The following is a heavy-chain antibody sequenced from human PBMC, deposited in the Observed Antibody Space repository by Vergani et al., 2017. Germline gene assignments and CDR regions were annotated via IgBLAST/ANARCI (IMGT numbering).Heavy chain of an antibody. CDR3: ARDCPGYSQYYYYYMAV. Sequence: EVQLVESGGGLVKPGGSLRLSCAASGFTFSSYSMNWVRQAPGKGLEWVSSISSSSSYIYYADSVKGRFTITRDNPKNSLYLQMNSLRAEDTAVYYCARDCPGYSQYYYYYMAVWGKGTSITVS. J-gene: IGHJ6*03. D-gene: IGHD5-18*01. V-gene: IGHV3-21*01. CDR1: GFTFSSYS. CDR2: ISSSSSYI.